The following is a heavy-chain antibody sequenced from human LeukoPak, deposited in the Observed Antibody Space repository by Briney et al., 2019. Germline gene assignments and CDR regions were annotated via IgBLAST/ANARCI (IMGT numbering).Heavy chain of an antibody. Sequence: GGSLRLSCVASGFTFSSYGMHWVRQAPGKGLEWVAVISYDGSNKYYADSVKGRFTISRDNSQKTLYLRLSSLRVEDTAVYYCAKGPVAAASGGRVGNWGQGTLVAVSS. CDR3: AKGPVAAASGGRVGN. J-gene: IGHJ4*02. CDR2: ISYDGSNK. CDR1: GFTFSSYG. V-gene: IGHV3-30*18. D-gene: IGHD6-13*01.